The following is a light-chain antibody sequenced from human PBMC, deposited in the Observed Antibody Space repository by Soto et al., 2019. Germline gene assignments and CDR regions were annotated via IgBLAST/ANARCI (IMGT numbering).Light chain of an antibody. CDR3: QQLNSYPPYT. Sequence: DIQLTQSPSFLSASVGDRVTITCRASQGISSYLAWYQQKPGKALKLLIYAASTLQSGVPSRFSGSGSGTEFTLTISSLQPEDFATYYCQQLNSYPPYTFGQGTKLEIK. J-gene: IGKJ2*01. V-gene: IGKV1-9*01. CDR1: QGISSY. CDR2: AAS.